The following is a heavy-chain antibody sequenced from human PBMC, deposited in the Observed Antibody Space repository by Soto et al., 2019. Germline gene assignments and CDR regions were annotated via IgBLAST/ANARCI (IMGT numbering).Heavy chain of an antibody. CDR3: VRDGYPAWVYGVDV. V-gene: IGHV3-74*01. CDR1: GFTFSTYW. CDR2: MNSDGSRA. D-gene: IGHD1-1*01. J-gene: IGHJ6*02. Sequence: GVSLRLSCIASGFTFSTYWMHWVRQAPGKGLVWVSRMNSDGSRADYADSVKGRFTISRDNARNTLSLQMNSLRAEDTAVYYCVRDGYPAWVYGVDVWGQGTTVTVSS.